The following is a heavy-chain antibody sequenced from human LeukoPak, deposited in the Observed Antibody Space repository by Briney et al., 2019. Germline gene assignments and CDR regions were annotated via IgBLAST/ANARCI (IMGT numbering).Heavy chain of an antibody. V-gene: IGHV1-2*02. Sequence: ASVKVSRKASGYTFTGYYMHWVRQAPGQGLEWMGWIDPNSDGTNYAQKFQGRVTMTRDTSISAAYMELSRLRSDDTAVYYCARLALINWNYGEDFDYWGQGTLVTVSS. D-gene: IGHD1-7*01. CDR1: GYTFTGYY. CDR2: IDPNSDGT. J-gene: IGHJ4*02. CDR3: ARLALINWNYGEDFDY.